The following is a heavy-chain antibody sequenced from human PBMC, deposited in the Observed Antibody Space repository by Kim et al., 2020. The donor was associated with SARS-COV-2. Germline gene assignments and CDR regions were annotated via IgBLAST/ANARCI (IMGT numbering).Heavy chain of an antibody. CDR3: AKDRDYDILTGYSLLDY. D-gene: IGHD3-9*01. Sequence: VKRRFTISRDNSKKCLYLQMNSLRTEDTALYYCAKDRDYDILTGYSLLDYWGQGTLCTVSS. V-gene: IGHV3-43*01. J-gene: IGHJ4*02.